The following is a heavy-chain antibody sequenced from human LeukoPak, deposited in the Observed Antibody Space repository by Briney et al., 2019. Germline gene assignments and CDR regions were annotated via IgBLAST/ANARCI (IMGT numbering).Heavy chain of an antibody. V-gene: IGHV4-30-2*01. CDR3: ARAEDYDSSAPLAFDI. CDR2: IYHSGST. D-gene: IGHD3-22*01. CDR1: GGSISSGGYS. Sequence: SQTLSLTCAVSGGSISSGGYSWSWLRQPPGKGLEWIGYIYHSGSTYYNPSLKSRVTISVDRSKNQFSLKLSSVTAADTAVYYCARAEDYDSSAPLAFDIWGQGTMVTVSS. J-gene: IGHJ3*02.